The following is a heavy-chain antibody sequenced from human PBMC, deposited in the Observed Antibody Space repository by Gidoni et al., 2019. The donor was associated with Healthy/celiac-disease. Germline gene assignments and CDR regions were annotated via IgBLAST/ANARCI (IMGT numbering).Heavy chain of an antibody. V-gene: IGHV4-39*01. D-gene: IGHD1-26*01. CDR2: IYYSGST. Sequence: QLQLQESGPGLVKPSATLSLTCTVSGGSISSSSYYWGWIRQPPGKGLEWIGSIYYSGSTYYNPSLKSRVTISVDTSKNQFSLKLSSVTAADTAVYYCARHRSYEFDYWGQGTLVTVSS. CDR3: ARHRSYEFDY. J-gene: IGHJ4*02. CDR1: GGSISSSSYY.